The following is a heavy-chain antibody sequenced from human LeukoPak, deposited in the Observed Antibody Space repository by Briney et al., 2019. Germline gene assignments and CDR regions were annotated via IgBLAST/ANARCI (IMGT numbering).Heavy chain of an antibody. V-gene: IGHV3-9*01. CDR1: GFIFNNYA. D-gene: IGHD6-19*01. Sequence: GRSLRLSCAASGFIFNNYAMHWVRQPPGKGLEWVSGISWNSGSIDYTDSVKGRFTISRDNAKNSLYLQMNSLRVEDTAFYYCAKDNRRHYTSGPNPDSLHWGQGALVTVSS. J-gene: IGHJ4*02. CDR2: ISWNSGSI. CDR3: AKDNRRHYTSGPNPDSLH.